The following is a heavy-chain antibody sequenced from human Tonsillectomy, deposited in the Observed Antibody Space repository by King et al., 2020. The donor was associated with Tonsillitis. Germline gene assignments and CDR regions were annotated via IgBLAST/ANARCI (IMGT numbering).Heavy chain of an antibody. CDR1: GGSLNGYF. Sequence: VQLQQWGAELLKPSETLSLTCAVYGGSLNGYFWSWIRQPPGKGLDWIGEINDSETTNYNPSLKGRVTMLVDTSKNQFSLNLDSVTAADTAVYFCAGLKPYYYGSGREHNYYFVDVWGKGTAVTVSS. D-gene: IGHD3-10*01. J-gene: IGHJ6*03. CDR2: INDSETT. V-gene: IGHV4-34*01. CDR3: AGLKPYYYGSGREHNYYFVDV.